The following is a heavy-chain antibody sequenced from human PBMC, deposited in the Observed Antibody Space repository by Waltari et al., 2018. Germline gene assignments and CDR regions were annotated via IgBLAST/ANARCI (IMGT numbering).Heavy chain of an antibody. CDR3: AKETQSDGNAGLEF. V-gene: IGHV3-30*18. Sequence: HVQIVESGGAVVQPGRSLRLSCAASGFSFSASGRHWVRQASGKGLEWVALMSFDGYNKFYVDSVQGRFTISRDNSKNLMYLEMRDLRSEDTATYYCAKETQSDGNAGLEFWGQGTVVTVSS. D-gene: IGHD1-1*01. CDR2: MSFDGYNK. J-gene: IGHJ4*02. CDR1: GFSFSASG.